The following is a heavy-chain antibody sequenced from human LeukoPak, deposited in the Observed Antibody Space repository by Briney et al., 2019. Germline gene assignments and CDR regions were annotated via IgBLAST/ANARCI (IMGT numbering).Heavy chain of an antibody. D-gene: IGHD6-13*01. V-gene: IGHV3-11*01. CDR3: ARCRGDSSSWWSWGDTDDY. J-gene: IGHJ4*02. CDR1: GFTFSDYY. Sequence: GGSLRLSCAASGFTFSDYYMSWIRQAPGKGLEWVSYISSSGSTIYYADSVKGRFTISRDNAKNSPYLQMNSLRAEDTAVYYCARCRGDSSSWWSWGDTDDYWGQGTLVTVSS. CDR2: ISSSGSTI.